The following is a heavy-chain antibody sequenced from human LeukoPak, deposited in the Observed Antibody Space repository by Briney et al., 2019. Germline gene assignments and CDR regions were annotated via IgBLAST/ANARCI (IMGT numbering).Heavy chain of an antibody. V-gene: IGHV3-15*01. CDR2: IKSKTDGGTT. D-gene: IGHD3-10*01. CDR3: TTDRDWWFGEFTDAFDI. J-gene: IGHJ3*02. CDR1: GFTFSNAW. Sequence: GGSLRLSCAASGFTFSNAWMSWVRQAPGKGLEWVGRIKSKTDGGTTDYAAPVKGRFTISRDDSKNTLYLQMNSLKTEDTAVYYCTTDRDWWFGEFTDAFDIWGQGTMVTVSS.